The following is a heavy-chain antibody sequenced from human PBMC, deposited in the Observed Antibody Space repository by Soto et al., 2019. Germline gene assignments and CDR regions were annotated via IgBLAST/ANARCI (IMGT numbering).Heavy chain of an antibody. Sequence: PXGTLSLTCTVSGGSISSYYWSWIRQPSGKGLEWIGRIYTSGSTNYNPSLKSRVTMSVDTSKNQFSLKLSSVAAADTAVYYCARAPYYGSGSYYIDDAFDIWGQGTMVTVSS. D-gene: IGHD3-10*01. V-gene: IGHV4-4*07. J-gene: IGHJ3*02. CDR1: GGSISSYY. CDR3: ARAPYYGSGSYYIDDAFDI. CDR2: IYTSGST.